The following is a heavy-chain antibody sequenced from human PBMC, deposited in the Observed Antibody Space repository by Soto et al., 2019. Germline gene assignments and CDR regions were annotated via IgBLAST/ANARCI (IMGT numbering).Heavy chain of an antibody. V-gene: IGHV3-23*01. D-gene: IGHD1-20*01. J-gene: IGHJ4*02. Sequence: EVQLLESGGGLVQPGGSLRLSCSASGITFSIYAMNWVRQAPGRGLEWVSVISVSDGRTYYADSLKGRFTISRDNSKKTLYVQMNSLRAEDTAVYYCANGISGYNAPLDHWGQVTRVTVSS. CDR3: ANGISGYNAPLDH. CDR2: ISVSDGRT. CDR1: GITFSIYA.